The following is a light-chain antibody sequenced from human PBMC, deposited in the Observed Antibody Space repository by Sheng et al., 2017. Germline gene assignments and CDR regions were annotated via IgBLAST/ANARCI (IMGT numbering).Light chain of an antibody. CDR3: QQTYSISPA. J-gene: IGKJ1*01. CDR2: AAS. V-gene: IGKV1-39*01. Sequence: DIQMTQSPSSLSASVGDRVTITCRASQSINRYLNWYQQKPGIAPKLLIYAASSLQSGVPSRFSGSGSGTDFTLTISSLQPEDFATYYCQQTYSISPAFGQGTKVEIK. CDR1: QSINRY.